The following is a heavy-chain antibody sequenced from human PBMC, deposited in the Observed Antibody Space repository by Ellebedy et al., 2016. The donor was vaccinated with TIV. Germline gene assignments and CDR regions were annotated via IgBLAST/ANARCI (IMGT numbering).Heavy chain of an antibody. J-gene: IGHJ4*02. CDR1: GYTFSTYW. Sequence: GESLKISXKGSGYTFSTYWIAWVRQMPGKGLEWMGIIYPDDSDARYSPAFEGQVTISVDKTISTAYLQWSSLDTSDTAIYYCARLAIWAPRKEGGNYFFDYWGQGTRVTVSA. CDR3: ARLAIWAPRKEGGNYFFDY. V-gene: IGHV5-51*01. CDR2: IYPDDSDA. D-gene: IGHD2-2*02.